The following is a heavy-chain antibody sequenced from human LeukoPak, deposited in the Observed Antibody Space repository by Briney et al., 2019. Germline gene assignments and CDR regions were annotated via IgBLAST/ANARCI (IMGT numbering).Heavy chain of an antibody. CDR2: ISSSGSAI. J-gene: IGHJ4*02. Sequence: GGSLRLSCEASGFTFSNYGMHWVRQAPGKGLEWVSYISSSGSAIYYVDSVKGRFTVSRDNAKNSLFLQMNSPRAEDTAVYYCVRVKGSYFDYWGQGALVTASS. V-gene: IGHV3-48*01. D-gene: IGHD2-15*01. CDR3: VRVKGSYFDY. CDR1: GFTFSNYG.